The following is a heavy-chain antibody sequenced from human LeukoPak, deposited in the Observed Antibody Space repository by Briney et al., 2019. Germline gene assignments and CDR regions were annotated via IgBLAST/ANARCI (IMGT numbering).Heavy chain of an antibody. J-gene: IGHJ3*02. CDR3: ASSHTPIAYYYDSSGYPDAFDI. Sequence: SVKVSCKASGGTFSSYAISWVRQAPGQGLEWMGGIIPIFGTANYAQKFQGRVAITADESTSTAYMELSSLRSEDTAVYYCASSHTPIAYYYDSSGYPDAFDIWGQGTMVTVSS. CDR1: GGTFSSYA. V-gene: IGHV1-69*13. CDR2: IIPIFGTA. D-gene: IGHD3-22*01.